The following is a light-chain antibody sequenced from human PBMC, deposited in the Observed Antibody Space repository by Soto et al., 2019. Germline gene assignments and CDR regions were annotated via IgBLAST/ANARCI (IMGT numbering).Light chain of an antibody. J-gene: IGKJ1*01. CDR1: QRVSRW. V-gene: IGKV1-5*01. CDR2: DVS. Sequence: DIQMTQSPSTLSASVGDRVTITCRASQRVSRWLAWYQQKPGKVPTVLIYDVSTLQSGVPSRFSGGGSGTEFTLTITSLQPDDFATYYCQEYATDSRTFGQGTKVEVK. CDR3: QEYATDSRT.